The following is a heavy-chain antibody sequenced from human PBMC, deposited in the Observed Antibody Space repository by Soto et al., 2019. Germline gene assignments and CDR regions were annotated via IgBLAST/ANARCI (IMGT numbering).Heavy chain of an antibody. J-gene: IGHJ4*02. V-gene: IGHV4-30-2*01. D-gene: IGHD4-17*01. CDR2: IYHSGST. CDR1: GGYIISGGYS. CDR3: KRSKTTVTYYDY. Sequence: SETMSLTCTVSGGYIISGGYSWSWNRKPPGKGLEWIGYIYHSGSTCYNPSLKSRVTISVDRSKNQFSLKLSSVTAADMAVYYGKRSKTTVTYYDYWGQGTLVTVSS.